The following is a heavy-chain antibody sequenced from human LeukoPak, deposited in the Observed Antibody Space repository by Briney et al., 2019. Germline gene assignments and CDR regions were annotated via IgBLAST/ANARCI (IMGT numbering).Heavy chain of an antibody. J-gene: IGHJ6*03. CDR2: INHSGST. Sequence: SETLSLTCAVYGGSFSGYYWSWIRQPPGKGLEWIGEINHSGSTNYNLSLKSRVTISVDTSKNQFSLKLSSVTAADTAVYYCARKRSSGYHYYYYYMDVWGKGTTVTVSS. CDR1: GGSFSGYY. D-gene: IGHD3-22*01. CDR3: ARKRSSGYHYYYYYMDV. V-gene: IGHV4-34*01.